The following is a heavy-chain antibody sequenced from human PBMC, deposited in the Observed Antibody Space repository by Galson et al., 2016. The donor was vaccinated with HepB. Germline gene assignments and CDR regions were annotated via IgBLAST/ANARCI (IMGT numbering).Heavy chain of an antibody. CDR3: ARDFGGYDPTGHFDY. V-gene: IGHV3-49*03. J-gene: IGHJ4*02. CDR2: IRTNGYGETT. D-gene: IGHD5-18*01. CDR1: GFTFGDYA. Sequence: SLRLSCAGSGFTFGDYAVNWFRQAPGKGLEWVGFIRTNGYGETTEFDASVRGRFAISRDDSKSNAYLQMNSLKSEDTAVYYCARDFGGYDPTGHFDYWGQGTLVTVSS.